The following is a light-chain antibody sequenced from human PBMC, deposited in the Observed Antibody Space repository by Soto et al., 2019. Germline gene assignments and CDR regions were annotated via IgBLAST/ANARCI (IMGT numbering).Light chain of an antibody. Sequence: QSALTQPASVSGSPGQSITISCTGITSDVGGYDYVSWYQHHPGKAPKLIIYDDTSRPSGVSDRFSGSKSGNTASLTISGLLAEDEADYYCSSYASSSSTDVFGGGTKLTVL. CDR1: TSDVGGYDY. J-gene: IGLJ3*02. CDR3: SSYASSSSTDV. V-gene: IGLV2-14*03. CDR2: DDT.